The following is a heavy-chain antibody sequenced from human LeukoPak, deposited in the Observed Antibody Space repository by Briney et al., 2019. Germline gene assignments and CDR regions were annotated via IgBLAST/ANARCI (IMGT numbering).Heavy chain of an antibody. CDR3: AKEMATIRAFDS. CDR1: EFTFSTYA. J-gene: IGHJ3*01. V-gene: IGHV3-23*01. CDR2: ISGSSSST. D-gene: IGHD5-24*01. Sequence: PGGSLRLSCAPSEFTFSTYAMSWVRQAPGKGLEWVSVISGSSSSTYYADSVKGRFTISRDNSKNTLYLQMNSLRAEDTAVYYCAKEMATIRAFDSWGQGTMVTVSS.